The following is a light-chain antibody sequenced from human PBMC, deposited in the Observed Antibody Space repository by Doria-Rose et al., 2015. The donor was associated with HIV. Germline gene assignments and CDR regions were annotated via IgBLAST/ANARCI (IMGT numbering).Light chain of an antibody. CDR1: QRFSSTY. CDR3: HQYGTSWT. Sequence: DIVMTQSSGTLSLSPGERATLSCRASQRFSSTYLAWYQQKPGQAPSLLIYDGSTRATCISDRFSASGSGTDFTLTINRLEPEDFALYYCHQYGTSWTFGQGTKVEI. J-gene: IGKJ1*01. CDR2: DGS. V-gene: IGKV3-20*01.